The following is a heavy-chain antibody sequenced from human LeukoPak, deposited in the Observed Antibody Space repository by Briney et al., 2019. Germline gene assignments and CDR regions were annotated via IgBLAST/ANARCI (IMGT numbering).Heavy chain of an antibody. Sequence: SETLSLTCAVYGGSFSGYYWSWIRQPPGKGLEWIGEINHSGSTNYNPSLKSRVTISVDTSKNQFSLRLSSVTAADTAVYYCASLRSLMTLAGLDSWGQGTLVTVSS. CDR1: GGSFSGYY. V-gene: IGHV4-34*01. CDR3: ASLRSLMTLAGLDS. CDR2: INHSGST. J-gene: IGHJ4*02. D-gene: IGHD6-19*01.